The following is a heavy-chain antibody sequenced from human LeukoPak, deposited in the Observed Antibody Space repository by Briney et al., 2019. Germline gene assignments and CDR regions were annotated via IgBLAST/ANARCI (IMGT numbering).Heavy chain of an antibody. Sequence: GGSLRLSCAASGFTFSTYAMSWVRQAPGKGLEWVSAISGSGVSTYYADSVKGRLTIPRDNSKNTLYLQMNSLRAEDTAVYYCAKDLSGISSTGRTFDYWGQGTLVTVSS. CDR3: AKDLSGISSTGRTFDY. D-gene: IGHD1-1*01. V-gene: IGHV3-23*01. J-gene: IGHJ4*02. CDR1: GFTFSTYA. CDR2: ISGSGVST.